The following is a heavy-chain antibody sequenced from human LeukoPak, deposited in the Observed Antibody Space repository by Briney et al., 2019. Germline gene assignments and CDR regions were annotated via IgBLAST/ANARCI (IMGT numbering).Heavy chain of an antibody. Sequence: GGSLRLSCAASGFTFSSYWMSWVRQAPGKGLEWVANIKEDGREKYYVDSVKGRFTISRDNAKNSLYLQMNSLRAEDTAVYYCARLMYYDFWSGYYYYYYYMDVWGKGTTVTVSS. CDR3: ARLMYYDFWSGYYYYYYYMDV. CDR1: GFTFSSYW. D-gene: IGHD3-3*01. V-gene: IGHV3-7*01. CDR2: IKEDGREK. J-gene: IGHJ6*03.